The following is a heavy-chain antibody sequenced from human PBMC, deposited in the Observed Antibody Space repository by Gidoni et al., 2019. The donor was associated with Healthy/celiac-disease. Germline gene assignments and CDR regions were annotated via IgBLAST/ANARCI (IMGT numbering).Heavy chain of an antibody. J-gene: IGHJ4*02. CDR3: ARDYDFWSGPFDY. Sequence: QVQLVQSGAEVKKPGSSVKVSCKASGGTFSSYAISWVRQAPGQGLEWMGRIIPILGIANYAQKFQGRVTITADKSTSTAYMELSSLRSEDTAVYYCARDYDFWSGPFDYWGQGTLVTVSS. D-gene: IGHD3-3*01. CDR2: IIPILGIA. V-gene: IGHV1-69*09. CDR1: GGTFSSYA.